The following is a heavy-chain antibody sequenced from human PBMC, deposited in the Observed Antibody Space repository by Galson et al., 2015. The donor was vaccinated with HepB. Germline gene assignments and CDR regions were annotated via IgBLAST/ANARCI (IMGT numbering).Heavy chain of an antibody. Sequence: SVKVSCKASGYTFTSYAMHWVRQAPGQRLEWMGWINAGNGNTKYSQKFQGRVTITRDTSASTAYMELSSLRSEDTAVYYCARARITMVRGVVYYYYYGMDVWGQGTTVTVSS. D-gene: IGHD3-10*01. CDR3: ARARITMVRGVVYYYYYGMDV. J-gene: IGHJ6*02. V-gene: IGHV1-3*01. CDR1: GYTFTSYA. CDR2: INAGNGNT.